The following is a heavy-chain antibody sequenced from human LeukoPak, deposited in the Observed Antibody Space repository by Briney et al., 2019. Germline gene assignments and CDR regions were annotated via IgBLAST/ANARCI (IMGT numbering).Heavy chain of an antibody. CDR1: GVSISSYY. J-gene: IGHJ2*01. D-gene: IGHD3-10*01. V-gene: IGHV4-59*01. CDR3: ARGSDYGYRSYWYFDL. Sequence: PSETLSLTCTVSGVSISSYYWSWIRQPPGKGLEWIGYIYYSGSTNYNPSLKSRVTISVDTSKNQFSLKLSSVTAADTAVYYCARGSDYGYRSYWYFDLWGRGTLVTVSS. CDR2: IYYSGST.